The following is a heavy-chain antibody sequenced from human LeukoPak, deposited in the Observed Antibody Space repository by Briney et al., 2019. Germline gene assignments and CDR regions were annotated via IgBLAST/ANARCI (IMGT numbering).Heavy chain of an antibody. V-gene: IGHV6-1*01. CDR2: TYYRSQWFN. Sequence: SQTLSLTCAISGDSVSTNSAAWNWIRQSPSRGLEWLGRTYYRSQWFNDYAVSVKSRITINPDTSKNQISLQLNSVTPEDSAVYYCARGTHRANYYDSSGYYLQEFDYWGQGTLVTVSS. D-gene: IGHD3-22*01. CDR3: ARGTHRANYYDSSGYYLQEFDY. CDR1: GDSVSTNSAA. J-gene: IGHJ4*02.